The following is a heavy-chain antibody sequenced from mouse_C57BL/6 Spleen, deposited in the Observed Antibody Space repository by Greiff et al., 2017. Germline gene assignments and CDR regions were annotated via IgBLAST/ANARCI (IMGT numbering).Heavy chain of an antibody. V-gene: IGHV5-4*01. Sequence: EVQLVESGGGLVKPGGSLKLSCAASGFTFSSYAMSWVRQTPEKRLEWVATISDGGSYTYYPDNVKGRFTISRDNAKNNLYLQMSHLKSEDTAMYYCARGSYAMDYWGQGTSVTVSS. CDR2: ISDGGSYT. J-gene: IGHJ4*01. CDR3: ARGSYAMDY. CDR1: GFTFSSYA.